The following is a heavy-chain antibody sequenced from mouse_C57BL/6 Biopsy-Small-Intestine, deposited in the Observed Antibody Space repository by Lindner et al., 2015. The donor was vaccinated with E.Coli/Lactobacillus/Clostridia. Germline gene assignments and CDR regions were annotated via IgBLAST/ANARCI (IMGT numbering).Heavy chain of an antibody. V-gene: IGHV1-64*01. Sequence: VQLQESGAEVIKPGASVKLSCKASGNTFTSYWIHWVKQRPGLGLEWIGMIHSNTGSTNYNEKFKGKATLTAEKSSSTAYMQLSSLTSEDSAVYFCARRANGNPFAYWGQGTLVTVSA. CDR2: IHSNTGST. CDR1: GNTFTSYW. J-gene: IGHJ3*01. D-gene: IGHD2-1*01. CDR3: ARRANGNPFAY.